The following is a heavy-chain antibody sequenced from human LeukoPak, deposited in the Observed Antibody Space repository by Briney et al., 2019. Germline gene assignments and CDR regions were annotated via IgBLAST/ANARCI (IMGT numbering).Heavy chain of an antibody. V-gene: IGHV1-24*01. CDR2: FDPEDGET. J-gene: IGHJ5*02. CDR1: GYTLTELS. CDR3: ATEFRITIFGGGGPPRWFDP. D-gene: IGHD3-3*01. Sequence: ASVKVSCKVSGYTLTELSMHWVRQAPGKGLEWMGGFDPEDGETIYAQKFQGRVTMTEDTSTDTAYMELSSLRSEDTAVYYCATEFRITIFGGGGPPRWFDPWGQGTLVIVSS.